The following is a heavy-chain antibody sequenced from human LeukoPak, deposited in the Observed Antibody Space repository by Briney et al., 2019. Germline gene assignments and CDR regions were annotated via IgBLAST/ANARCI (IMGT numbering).Heavy chain of an antibody. V-gene: IGHV1-69*04. D-gene: IGHD2-2*01. CDR3: ARCFMRSTSCSYMDV. CDR1: GATFSSYA. J-gene: IGHJ6*03. Sequence: ASVKVSCKASGATFSSYAINWVRQAPGQGPEWMGRIIPMLGTVNYAQKFQGRVTIIADKFTSTAYMELSSLRSEDTAVYYCARCFMRSTSCSYMDVWGKGTTVTVSS. CDR2: IIPMLGTV.